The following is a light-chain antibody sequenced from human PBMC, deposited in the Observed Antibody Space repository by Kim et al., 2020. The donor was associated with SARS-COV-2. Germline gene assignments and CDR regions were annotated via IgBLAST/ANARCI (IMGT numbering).Light chain of an antibody. J-gene: IGLJ3*02. V-gene: IGLV10-54*01. CDR1: SNNVYHQG. CDR2: RNN. CDR3: SAWDSSLTAWV. Sequence: PTPTLTCTAYSNNVYHQGEAWLMHHRRHPPTLLSFRNNNRPSGISERLSASRSGNTASLTIYEVQPEDEADYYCSAWDSSLTAWVFGGGTKLTVL.